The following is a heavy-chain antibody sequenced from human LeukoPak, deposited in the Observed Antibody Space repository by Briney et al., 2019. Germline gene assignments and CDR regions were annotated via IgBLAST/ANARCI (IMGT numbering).Heavy chain of an antibody. CDR1: GYTFTSYG. Sequence: GASVKVSCKASGYTFTSYGISWVRQAPGQGLEWMGWISAYNGNTNYAQKLQGRVTMTTDTSTSTAYMELRSLRSDDTAVYYCARDLDSGSYSGNGFDIWGQGTMVTVSS. D-gene: IGHD1-26*01. CDR2: ISAYNGNT. J-gene: IGHJ3*02. CDR3: ARDLDSGSYSGNGFDI. V-gene: IGHV1-18*01.